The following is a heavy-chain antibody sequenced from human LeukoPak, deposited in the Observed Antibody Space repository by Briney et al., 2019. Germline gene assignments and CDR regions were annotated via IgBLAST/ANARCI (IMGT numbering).Heavy chain of an antibody. CDR1: GGSISSGGYY. D-gene: IGHD4-17*01. CDR3: ARNADGDYFDY. Sequence: SETLSLTCTVSGGSISSGGYYWSWIRQHPGEGLEWIGYIYYSGSTYYNPSLKSRVTISVDTSKNQFSLKLSSVTAVDTAVYYCARNADGDYFDYWGQGTLVTVSS. J-gene: IGHJ4*02. V-gene: IGHV4-31*03. CDR2: IYYSGST.